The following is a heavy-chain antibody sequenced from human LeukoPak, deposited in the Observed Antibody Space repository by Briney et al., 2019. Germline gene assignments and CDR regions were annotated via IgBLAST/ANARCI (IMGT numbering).Heavy chain of an antibody. CDR2: INPNSGGT. CDR3: ARAPKRGGGDYYMDV. CDR1: GYTFTGYY. J-gene: IGHJ6*03. Sequence: ASVKVSCKASGYTFTGYYMHWVRQAPGQGLEWMGWINPNSGGTNYAQKFQGRVTMTRDTSISTAYMELSRLRSDDTAVYYCARAPKRGGGDYYMDVWGKGTTVTVSS. D-gene: IGHD3-16*01. V-gene: IGHV1-2*02.